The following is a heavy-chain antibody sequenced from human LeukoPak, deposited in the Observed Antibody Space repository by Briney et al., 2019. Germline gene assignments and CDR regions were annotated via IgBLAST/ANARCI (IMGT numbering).Heavy chain of an antibody. CDR3: AKHSSGYYGAFDY. Sequence: GGSLRLSCAASGFTFSSYGMHWVRQAPGKGLEWVAVISYDGSNKYYADSVKGRFTISRDNSKNTLYLQMNSLRAEDTAVYYCAKHSSGYYGAFDYWGQGTLVTVSS. V-gene: IGHV3-30*18. D-gene: IGHD3-22*01. CDR2: ISYDGSNK. J-gene: IGHJ4*02. CDR1: GFTFSSYG.